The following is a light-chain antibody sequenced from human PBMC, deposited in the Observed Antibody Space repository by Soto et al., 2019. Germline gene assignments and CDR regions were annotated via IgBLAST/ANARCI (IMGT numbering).Light chain of an antibody. CDR3: SSHAGSDNPFV. Sequence: QSALTQPPSASGSPGQSVTISCTGTSSDVGGYNYVSWYHQHPGKAPKVMIYDVNKRPSGVPDRFSGSKSGNTASLTVSGLQAEDEAAYYCSSHAGSDNPFVFGTGTKVTVL. V-gene: IGLV2-8*01. CDR2: DVN. CDR1: SSDVGGYNY. J-gene: IGLJ1*01.